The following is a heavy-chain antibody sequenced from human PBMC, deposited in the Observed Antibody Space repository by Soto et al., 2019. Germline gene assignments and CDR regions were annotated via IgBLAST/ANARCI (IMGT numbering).Heavy chain of an antibody. CDR1: GGTFSSYA. Sequence: ASVKVSCKASGGTFSSYAISWVRQAPGQGLEWMGGIIPIFGTANYAQKFQGRVTITADESTSTAYMELSSLRSEDTAVYYCARYCSGGSCYFYYYYGMDVWGQGTTVTVSS. CDR3: ARYCSGGSCYFYYYYGMDV. CDR2: IIPIFGTA. J-gene: IGHJ6*02. V-gene: IGHV1-69*13. D-gene: IGHD2-15*01.